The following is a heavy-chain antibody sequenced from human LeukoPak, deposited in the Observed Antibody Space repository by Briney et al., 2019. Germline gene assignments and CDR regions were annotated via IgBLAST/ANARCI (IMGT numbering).Heavy chain of an antibody. J-gene: IGHJ4*02. V-gene: IGHV4-39*01. Sequence: PSETLSLTCTVSGGSISSSSYYWGWIRQPPGQGLEWIGSIYYSGSTYYNPSLKSRVTISVDTSKNQFSLKLSSVTAADTAVYYCARQDVDIVATMGPFDYWGQGTLVTVSS. CDR2: IYYSGST. CDR3: ARQDVDIVATMGPFDY. D-gene: IGHD5-12*01. CDR1: GGSISSSSYY.